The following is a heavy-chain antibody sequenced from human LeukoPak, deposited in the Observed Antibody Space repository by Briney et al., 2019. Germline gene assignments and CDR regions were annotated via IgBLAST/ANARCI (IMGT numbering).Heavy chain of an antibody. CDR3: ARGEPLAYCGGDCYAPMYNWFDP. CDR1: GYTFTSYY. V-gene: IGHV1-46*01. J-gene: IGHJ5*02. D-gene: IGHD2-21*02. CDR2: INPSGGST. Sequence: GASVKVSCKASGYTFTSYYMHWVRQAPRQGLEWMGIINPSGGSTSYAQKFQGRVTMTRDTSTSTVYMELSSLRSEDTAVYYCARGEPLAYCGGDCYAPMYNWFDPWGQGTLVTVSS.